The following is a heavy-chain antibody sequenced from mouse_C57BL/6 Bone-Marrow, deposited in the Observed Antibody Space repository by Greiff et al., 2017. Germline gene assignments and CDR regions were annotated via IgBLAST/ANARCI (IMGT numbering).Heavy chain of an antibody. J-gene: IGHJ3*01. CDR3: ARSDYDYDWFAY. V-gene: IGHV1-81*01. CDR2: IYPRSGNT. D-gene: IGHD2-4*01. CDR1: GYTFTSYG. Sequence: QVQLKQSGAELARPGASVKLSCKASGYTFTSYGISWVKQRTGQGLEWIGEIYPRSGNTYYNEKFKGKATLTADKSSSTAYMELRSLTSEDSAVYCGARSDYDYDWFAYWGQGTLVTVSA.